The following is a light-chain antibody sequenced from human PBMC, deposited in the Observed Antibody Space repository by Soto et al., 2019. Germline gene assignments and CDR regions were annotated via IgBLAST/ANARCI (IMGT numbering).Light chain of an antibody. J-gene: IGKJ3*01. Sequence: IVLTQSPGTLSLSPGERATLSCRASQSVTGSYLAWYQQKPGQAPRLLIYGASSRASGIPDRFSGSGSGTDFTLTISRLEPEDFAVYYCQQYGSSPPVTFGPGTKVDIK. CDR1: QSVTGSY. CDR2: GAS. CDR3: QQYGSSPPVT. V-gene: IGKV3-20*01.